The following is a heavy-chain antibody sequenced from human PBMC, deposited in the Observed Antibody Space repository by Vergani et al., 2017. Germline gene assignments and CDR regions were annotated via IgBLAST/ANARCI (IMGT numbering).Heavy chain of an antibody. CDR1: GGSISSYY. CDR2: IYYSGST. Sequence: QVQLQESGPGLVKPSETLSLTCTVSGGSISSYYWSWIRQPPGKGLEWIGYIYYSGSTNYNPSLKSRVTISVDTSKNQFSLKLSSVTAADTAVYYCAKYGVYARPYWYVDLWGRGTLVTVSS. CDR3: AKYGVYARPYWYVDL. J-gene: IGHJ2*01. V-gene: IGHV4-59*01. D-gene: IGHD4-17*01.